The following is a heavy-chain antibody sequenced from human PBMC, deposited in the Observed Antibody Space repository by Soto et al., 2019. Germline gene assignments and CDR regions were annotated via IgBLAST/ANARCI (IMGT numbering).Heavy chain of an antibody. V-gene: IGHV3-30-3*01. D-gene: IGHD2-15*01. CDR3: ARDLYCSGGSCYSSTPEYYFDY. CDR2: ISYDGSNK. Sequence: SLRLSCAASGFTFSSYAMHWVRQAPGKGLEWVAVISYDGSNKYYADSVKGRFTISRDNSKNTLYLQMNSLRAEDTAVYYCARDLYCSGGSCYSSTPEYYFDYWGQGTLVTVSS. CDR1: GFTFSSYA. J-gene: IGHJ4*02.